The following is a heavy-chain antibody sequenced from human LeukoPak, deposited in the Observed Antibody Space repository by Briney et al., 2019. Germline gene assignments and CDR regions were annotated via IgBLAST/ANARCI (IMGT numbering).Heavy chain of an antibody. CDR2: IYPADSDT. D-gene: IGHD2-15*01. CDR1: GYSFTSYW. V-gene: IGHV5-51*01. Sequence: GESLKISCKGYGYSFTSYWIGWLRQMSGKGLEWMGIIYPADSDTRYSPSFQGQVTISADKSISTAYLKWSSLKASDTAMYYCARPSTFCSGGSCYSGAFDIWGQGTMVTVSS. CDR3: ARPSTFCSGGSCYSGAFDI. J-gene: IGHJ3*02.